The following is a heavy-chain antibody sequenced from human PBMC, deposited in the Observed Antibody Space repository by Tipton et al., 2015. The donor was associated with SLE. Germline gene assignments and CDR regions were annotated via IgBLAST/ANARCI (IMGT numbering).Heavy chain of an antibody. D-gene: IGHD5-18*01. V-gene: IGHV4-34*01. J-gene: IGHJ3*02. CDR1: GGSFRGYY. CDR2: INHSGST. Sequence: GLVKPSETLSLTCAVYGGSFRGYYWSWIRQPPGKGLEWIGEINHSGSTNYNPSLKSRVTISVDTSKNQFSLKLSSVTAADTAVYYCARGGDTAMARDIWGQGTMVTVSS. CDR3: ARGGDTAMARDI.